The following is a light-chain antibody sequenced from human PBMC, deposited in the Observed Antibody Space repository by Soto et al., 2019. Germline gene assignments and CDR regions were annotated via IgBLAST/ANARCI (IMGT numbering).Light chain of an antibody. CDR3: QQIHSIPIT. J-gene: IGKJ5*01. Sequence: DIQMTQSPGSLSASVGERVTITCRASQSVGGDLNWYQQKPGKPPNLLIYAASSLQSGVPSRFSGSGSGTHFTLTISSLQAEDFATYYCQQIHSIPITFGQGTRLEI. CDR2: AAS. CDR1: QSVGGD. V-gene: IGKV1-39*01.